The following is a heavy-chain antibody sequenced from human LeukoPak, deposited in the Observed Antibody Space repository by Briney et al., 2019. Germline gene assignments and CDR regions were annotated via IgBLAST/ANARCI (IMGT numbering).Heavy chain of an antibody. V-gene: IGHV3-23*01. J-gene: IGHJ4*02. D-gene: IGHD3-22*01. CDR2: ISGSGGST. Sequence: GVSLRLSYAASGFTFSSYSMICVPHAPGKWREGGSAISGSGGSTYYADSVKGRFTISRDNSKNTLYLQMNSVRAEDTAVYYCAKESGYYTYWGQGTLVTVSS. CDR3: AKESGYYTY. CDR1: GFTFSSYS.